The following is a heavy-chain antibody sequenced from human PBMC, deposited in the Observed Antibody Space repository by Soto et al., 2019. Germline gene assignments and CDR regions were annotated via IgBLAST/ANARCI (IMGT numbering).Heavy chain of an antibody. CDR3: ARYIPGVRYYGMDV. D-gene: IGHD2-2*01. J-gene: IGHJ6*02. CDR2: IGEDGTTK. Sequence: GGSLRLSCAASGFTFSSYGMHWVRQAPGKGLEWVSLIGEDGTTKYYADSVKGRFTISRDNSGNTLFLEMYSLRAEDTAVYYCARYIPGVRYYGMDVWGQGTTVTVSS. V-gene: IGHV3-33*01. CDR1: GFTFSSYG.